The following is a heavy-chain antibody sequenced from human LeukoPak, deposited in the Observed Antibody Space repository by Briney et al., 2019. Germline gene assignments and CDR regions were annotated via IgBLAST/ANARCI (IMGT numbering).Heavy chain of an antibody. D-gene: IGHD3-10*01. CDR2: ISAYNGNT. CDR1: GYTFTSYG. V-gene: IGHV1-18*01. J-gene: IGHJ6*03. CDR3: ARDGELHYYYYYYMDV. Sequence: ASVKVSCKASGYTFTSYGISWVRQAPGQGLEWMGWISAYNGNTNYAQKIQGRVTMTTDTSTSTAYMELRSLRSDDTAVYYCARDGELHYYYYYYMDVWGKGTTVTVSS.